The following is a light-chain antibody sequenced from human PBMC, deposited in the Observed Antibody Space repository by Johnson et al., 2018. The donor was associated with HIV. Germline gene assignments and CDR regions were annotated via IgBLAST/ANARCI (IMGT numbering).Light chain of an antibody. J-gene: IGLJ1*01. V-gene: IGLV1-51*01. CDR3: GTWDRSRSGPYG. CDR1: SSNIGNNY. CDR2: DND. Sequence: QSVLTQPPSVSAAPGQKVTISCSGSSSNIGNNYVSWYQQFPGTGPKLLIYDNDKRPSGIPDRFSGSKSGTSATLGITGLQTGDEADYYCGTWDRSRSGPYGFGTGTKVT.